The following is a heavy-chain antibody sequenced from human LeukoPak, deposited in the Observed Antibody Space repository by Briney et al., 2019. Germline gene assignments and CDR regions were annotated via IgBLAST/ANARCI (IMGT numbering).Heavy chain of an antibody. D-gene: IGHD4-17*01. Sequence: SETLSLTCTVSGYSISSGYYWGGIRQPPGKGLEWIGSIYHSGSTYYNPSLKGRVTISVDTSKNQFSLKLRSVTAADTAVYYCARDKGDYGDYYWFDPWGQGTLVTVSS. CDR1: GYSISSGYY. J-gene: IGHJ5*02. V-gene: IGHV4-38-2*02. CDR3: ARDKGDYGDYYWFDP. CDR2: IYHSGST.